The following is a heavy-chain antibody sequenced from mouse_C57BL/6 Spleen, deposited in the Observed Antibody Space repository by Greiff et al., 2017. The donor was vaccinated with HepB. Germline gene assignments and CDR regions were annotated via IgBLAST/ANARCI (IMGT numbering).Heavy chain of an antibody. CDR1: GFTFSSYA. V-gene: IGHV5-9-1*02. J-gene: IGHJ2*01. CDR3: TRDGGLGRKGYFDY. CDR2: ISSGGDYI. Sequence: EVQVVESGEGLVKPGGSLKLSCAASGFTFSSYAMSWVRQTPEKRLEWVAYISSGGDYIYYADTVKGRFTISRDNARNTLYLQMSSLKSEDTAMYYCTRDGGLGRKGYFDYWGQGTTLTVSS. D-gene: IGHD4-1*01.